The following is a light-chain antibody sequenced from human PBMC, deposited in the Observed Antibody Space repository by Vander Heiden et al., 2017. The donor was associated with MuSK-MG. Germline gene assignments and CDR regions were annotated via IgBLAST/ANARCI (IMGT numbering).Light chain of an antibody. CDR3: QQRSNFIT. V-gene: IGKV3-11*01. CDR2: DAS. J-gene: IGKJ5*01. CDR1: QSVSNY. Sequence: EIVLTQSPATLSLSPGQRATLFCRASQSVSNYLVWYQQKPGQAPRLLIYDASNRASGIPARFSGSGSGTVFILTIDSLEPEDFAVYYCQQRSNFITFGQGTRLEIK.